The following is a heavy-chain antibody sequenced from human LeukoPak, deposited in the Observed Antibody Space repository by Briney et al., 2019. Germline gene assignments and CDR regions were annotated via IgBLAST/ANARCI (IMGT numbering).Heavy chain of an antibody. CDR2: ISDSGGTT. V-gene: IGHV3-23*01. Sequence: GGSLRLSCAASGFTFSAYAVSWVRQAPGKGLEWVSGISDSGGTTYYADSVKGRFTISRDNSKNTLYLQMNSLRAEDTAVYYCAKVFSSYGDAFDIWGQGTLVTVSS. CDR1: GFTFSAYA. D-gene: IGHD6-6*01. CDR3: AKVFSSYGDAFDI. J-gene: IGHJ3*02.